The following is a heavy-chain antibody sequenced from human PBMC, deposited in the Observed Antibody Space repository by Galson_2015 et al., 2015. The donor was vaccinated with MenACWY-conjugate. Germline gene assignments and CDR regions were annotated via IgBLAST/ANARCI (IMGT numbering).Heavy chain of an antibody. Sequence: QSGAEVKQPGESLKISFTGSGYAFSTYWIGWVRQMPGKGLEWMGLISPDDSNTRYSPASKGQVTISADRSISTAYLQWNTLQASDTAIYYCARHPPGGRGMDVWGQGTTVTVSS. V-gene: IGHV5-51*01. D-gene: IGHD1-26*01. CDR2: ISPDDSNT. CDR3: ARHPPGGRGMDV. CDR1: GYAFSTYW. J-gene: IGHJ6*02.